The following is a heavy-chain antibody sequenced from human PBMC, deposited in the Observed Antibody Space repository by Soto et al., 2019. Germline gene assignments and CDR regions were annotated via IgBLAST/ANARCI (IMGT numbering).Heavy chain of an antibody. CDR1: GLVFSNYA. J-gene: IGHJ4*02. D-gene: IGHD3-16*01. CDR3: AKGDLLWDPFDF. V-gene: IGHV3-23*01. Sequence: EAQLLESGGGLVQPGGSLRLSCAASGLVFSNYAMTWVRQAPGKGLEWVSIITASGYSAYYGGAVKGRFTTSRDNSRSTLSLQMYGLRADDTAVYYCAKGDLLWDPFDFWGQGTLVTVSS. CDR2: ITASGYSA.